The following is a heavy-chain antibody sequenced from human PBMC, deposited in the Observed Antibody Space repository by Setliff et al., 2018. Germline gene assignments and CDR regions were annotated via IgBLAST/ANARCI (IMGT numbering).Heavy chain of an antibody. Sequence: SETLSLTCTVSGGSISSNSHYWGWIRQPPGKGLEWIGYIYTSGSTNYNPSLKSRVTISLDTSKNQFSLKLSSVTAADTAVYYCARGSYYDSSGYSPDFFDYWGQGTLVTVSS. V-gene: IGHV4-61*05. D-gene: IGHD3-22*01. J-gene: IGHJ4*02. CDR1: GGSISSNSHY. CDR3: ARGSYYDSSGYSPDFFDY. CDR2: IYTSGST.